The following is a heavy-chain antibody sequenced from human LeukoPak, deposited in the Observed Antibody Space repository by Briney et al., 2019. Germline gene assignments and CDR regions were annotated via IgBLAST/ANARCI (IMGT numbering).Heavy chain of an antibody. CDR3: ARSPGPVYFDWLPRVDYFDY. D-gene: IGHD3-9*01. Sequence: GASVKVSCKASGYTFTGYYMHGVRQAPGQGLEWMGRINPNSGGTNYAQKFQGRVTMTRDTSISTAYMELSRLRSDDTAVYYCARSPGPVYFDWLPRVDYFDYWGQGTLVTVSS. CDR2: INPNSGGT. J-gene: IGHJ4*02. V-gene: IGHV1-2*06. CDR1: GYTFTGYY.